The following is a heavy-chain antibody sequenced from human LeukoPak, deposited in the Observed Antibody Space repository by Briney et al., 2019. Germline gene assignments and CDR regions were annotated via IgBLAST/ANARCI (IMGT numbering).Heavy chain of an antibody. J-gene: IGHJ5*02. CDR3: ARQSGIGYDILTGYYRWFDP. V-gene: IGHV3-30*01. D-gene: IGHD3-9*01. CDR1: GFTFANYA. Sequence: GRSLRLSCAAAGFTFANYAIHWVRQAPGKGLDWVAIISYDGSETYYADSVKGRFNISRDNSKNTVNLQMNSLRAEDTAIYYCARQSGIGYDILTGYYRWFDPWGQGTLVTVSS. CDR2: ISYDGSET.